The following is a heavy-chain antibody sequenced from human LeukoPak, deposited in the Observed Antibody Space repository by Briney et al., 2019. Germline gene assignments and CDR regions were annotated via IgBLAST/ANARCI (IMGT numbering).Heavy chain of an antibody. Sequence: PSETLSLTCAVSGYSISSGYYWGWIRQPPGKGLEWIGSIYHSGSTYYNPSLKSRVTISVDTSKNQFSLKLSSVTAADTAVYYCARGVDTMIVVARAGDWFDPWGQGTLVTVSS. J-gene: IGHJ5*02. CDR1: GYSISSGYY. V-gene: IGHV4-38-2*01. CDR2: IYHSGST. D-gene: IGHD3-22*01. CDR3: ARGVDTMIVVARAGDWFDP.